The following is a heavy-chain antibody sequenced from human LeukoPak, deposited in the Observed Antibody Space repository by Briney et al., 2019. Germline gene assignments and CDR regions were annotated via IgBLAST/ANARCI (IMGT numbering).Heavy chain of an antibody. J-gene: IGHJ3*02. Sequence: SQTLSLTCDISGDSVSSSGVAWNWIRQSPSRGLGWLGRTYYGAKWFNEYSVSMRGRITIDPDASNNHFSLQVNSMTPEDTAMYYCARGKNSAFDIWSQGTMVTVSS. CDR3: ARGKNSAFDI. CDR2: TYYGAKWFN. D-gene: IGHD1-7*01. CDR1: GDSVSSSGVA. V-gene: IGHV6-1*01.